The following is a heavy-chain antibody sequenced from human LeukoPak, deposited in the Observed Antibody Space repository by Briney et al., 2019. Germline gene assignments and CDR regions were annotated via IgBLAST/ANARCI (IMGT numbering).Heavy chain of an antibody. CDR1: GYTFTGYY. CDR2: INPNSGGT. J-gene: IGHJ4*02. CDR3: ARVPIAARPYSYFDY. V-gene: IGHV1-2*03. Sequence: LGASVKVSCKASGYTFTGYYMHWVRQAPGQGLEWMGWINPNSGGTNYAQKFQGRVTMTRDTSISTAYMELSRLRSDDTAVYYCARVPIAARPYSYFDYWGQGTLVTVSS. D-gene: IGHD6-6*01.